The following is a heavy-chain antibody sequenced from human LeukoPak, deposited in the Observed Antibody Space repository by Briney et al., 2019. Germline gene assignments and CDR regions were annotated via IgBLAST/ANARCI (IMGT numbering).Heavy chain of an antibody. Sequence: SETLSLTCTVSGGSISSYYWSWIRQPAGKGLEWIGRIYTSGSTNYNPSLKSRVTISVDTSKNQFSLKLSSVTAADTAVYYCARLHYGGNYGYYYYYMDVWGKGTTVTVSS. CDR2: IYTSGST. J-gene: IGHJ6*03. CDR3: ARLHYGGNYGYYYYYMDV. CDR1: GGSISSYY. D-gene: IGHD4-23*01. V-gene: IGHV4-4*07.